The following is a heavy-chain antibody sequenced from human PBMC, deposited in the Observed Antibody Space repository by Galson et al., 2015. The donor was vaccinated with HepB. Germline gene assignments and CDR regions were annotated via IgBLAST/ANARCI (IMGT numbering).Heavy chain of an antibody. CDR1: GFTVSNNY. V-gene: IGHV3-66*02. J-gene: IGHJ6*02. CDR2: IYSGGST. D-gene: IGHD2-2*01. CDR3: ARDSRVYCSSTSCYQKSYYYYGMDV. Sequence: SLRLSCAASGFTVSNNYMSWVRQAPGKGLEWVSVIYSGGSTYYADSVKGRFTISRDNSKNTLYLQMNSLRAEDTAVYYCARDSRVYCSSTSCYQKSYYYYGMDVWGQGTTVTVSS.